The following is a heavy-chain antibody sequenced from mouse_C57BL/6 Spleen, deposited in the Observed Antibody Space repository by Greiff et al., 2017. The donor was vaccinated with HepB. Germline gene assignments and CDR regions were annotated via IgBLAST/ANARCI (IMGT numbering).Heavy chain of an antibody. J-gene: IGHJ2*01. CDR3: ARAYYSTGVDY. Sequence: EVKLMESGPGLVKPSQSLSLTCSVTGYSITSGYYWNWIRQFPGNKLEWMGYISYDGSNNYNPSLKNRISITRDTSKNQFFLKLNSVTTEDTATYYCARAYYSTGVDYWGQGTTLTVSS. V-gene: IGHV3-6*01. CDR1: GYSITSGYY. CDR2: ISYDGSN. D-gene: IGHD2-5*01.